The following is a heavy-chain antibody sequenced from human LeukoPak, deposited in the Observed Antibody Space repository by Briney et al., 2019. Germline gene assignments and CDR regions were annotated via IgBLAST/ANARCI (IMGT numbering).Heavy chain of an antibody. D-gene: IGHD4-17*01. CDR3: ARPSRAGDYQKY. CDR2: ISYDGSNK. J-gene: IGHJ4*02. Sequence: TGGSLRLSCVASGFIFSTYGMHWVRQAPGKGLEWVAVISYDGSNKYYADSVKGRFTISRDNSKNTLYLQMNSLRAEDTAVYYCARPSRAGDYQKYWGQGTLVTVSS. V-gene: IGHV3-30*19. CDR1: GFIFSTYG.